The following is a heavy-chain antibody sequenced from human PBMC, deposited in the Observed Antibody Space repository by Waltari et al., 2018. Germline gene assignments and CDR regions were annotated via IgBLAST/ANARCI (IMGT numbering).Heavy chain of an antibody. CDR1: VDTVTGSY. V-gene: IGHV1-2*06. J-gene: IGHJ5*02. D-gene: IGHD3-3*01. CDR2: INPNSGGT. CDR3: AREQLRFTSGFDP. Sequence: QEQRGQSGAEGKQRGASGKVTGKASVDTVTGSYMPGVRQAPGQGLEWMGRINPNSGGTNYAQKFQGRVTMTRDTSISTAYMELSRLRSDDTAVYYCAREQLRFTSGFDPWGQGTLVTVSS.